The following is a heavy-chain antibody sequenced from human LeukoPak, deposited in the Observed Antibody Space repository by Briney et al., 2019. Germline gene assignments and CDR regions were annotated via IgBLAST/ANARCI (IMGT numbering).Heavy chain of an antibody. J-gene: IGHJ4*02. CDR3: ARRPWGRETVYFDY. D-gene: IGHD3-16*01. CDR1: GCSISSYY. V-gene: IGHV4-59*08. Sequence: SETLSLTCTVSGCSISSYYWSWIRQPPGKGLEWIWYIYYSGSTNYNPSLKSRVTISVDTSKNQSSLKLSSVTAADTAVYYCARRPWGRETVYFDYWGQGTLVTVSS. CDR2: IYYSGST.